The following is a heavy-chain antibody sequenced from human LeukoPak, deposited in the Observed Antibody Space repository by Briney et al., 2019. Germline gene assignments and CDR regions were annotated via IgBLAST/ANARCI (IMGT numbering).Heavy chain of an antibody. V-gene: IGHV4-59*01. Sequence: SETLSLTCTVSGGSISSYYWSWIRQPPGKGLEWIGYIYYSGSTNYNPSLKSRVTISVDTSKNQFSLKLSSVTAADTAVYYCARGLARGFAFDIWGQGTMVTVSS. CDR1: GGSISSYY. J-gene: IGHJ3*02. CDR2: IYYSGST. CDR3: ARGLARGFAFDI. D-gene: IGHD3-3*02.